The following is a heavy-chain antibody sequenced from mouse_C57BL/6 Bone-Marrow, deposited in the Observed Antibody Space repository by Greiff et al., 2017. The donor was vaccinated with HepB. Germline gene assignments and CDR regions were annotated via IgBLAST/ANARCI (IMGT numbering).Heavy chain of an antibody. CDR1: GYTFTSYG. D-gene: IGHD2-2*01. V-gene: IGHV1-81*01. CDR2: IYPRSGNT. CDR3: ARIYLWGYDVDY. Sequence: ESGAELARPGASVKLSCKASGYTFTSYGISWVKQRTGQGLEWIGEIYPRSGNTYYNEKFKGKATLTADKSSSTAYMELRSLTSEDSAVYFCARIYLWGYDVDYWGQGTSVTVSS. J-gene: IGHJ4*01.